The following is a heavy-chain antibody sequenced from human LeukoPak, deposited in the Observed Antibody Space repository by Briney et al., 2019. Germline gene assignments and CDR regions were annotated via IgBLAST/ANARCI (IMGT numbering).Heavy chain of an antibody. CDR3: ASLYSYGYEGFDY. D-gene: IGHD5-18*01. V-gene: IGHV3-11*04. CDR2: ISSSGSTI. J-gene: IGHJ4*02. Sequence: GGSLRLSCAASGFTFSDYYMSWIRQAPGKGLEWVSYISSSGSTIYYADSVKGRFTISRDNAKNSLYLQMNSLRAEDTAVYYCASLYSYGYEGFDYWGQGTLVTVSS. CDR1: GFTFSDYY.